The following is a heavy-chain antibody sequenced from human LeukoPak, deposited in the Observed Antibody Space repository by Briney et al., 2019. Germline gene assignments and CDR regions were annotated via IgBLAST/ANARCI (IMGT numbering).Heavy chain of an antibody. Sequence: SVKVSCKASGGTFSSYAISWVRQAPGQGLEWMGRIIPIFGTANYAQKFQGRVTITTDESTSTAYMELSSLRSEDTAVYYCARGPSLVVVTAIPFDYWGQGTLVTVSS. J-gene: IGHJ4*02. CDR1: GGTFSSYA. V-gene: IGHV1-69*05. D-gene: IGHD2-21*02. CDR2: IIPIFGTA. CDR3: ARGPSLVVVTAIPFDY.